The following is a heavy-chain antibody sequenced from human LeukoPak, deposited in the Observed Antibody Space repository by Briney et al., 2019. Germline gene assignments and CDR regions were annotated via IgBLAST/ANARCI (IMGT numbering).Heavy chain of an antibody. V-gene: IGHV4-61*02. CDR1: GGSISSGSYY. Sequence: SETLSLTCTVSGGSISSGSYYWSWIRQPAGKGLEWIGRIYTSGSTNYNPSLKSRVTISVDTSKNQFSLKLSSVTAADTAVYYCARDNWTPPPGYFDYWGQGTLVTVSS. CDR2: IYTSGST. CDR3: ARDNWTPPPGYFDY. D-gene: IGHD1-20*01. J-gene: IGHJ4*02.